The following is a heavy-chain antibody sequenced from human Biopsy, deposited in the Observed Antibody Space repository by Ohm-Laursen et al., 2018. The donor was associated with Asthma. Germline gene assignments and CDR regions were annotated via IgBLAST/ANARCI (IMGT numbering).Heavy chain of an antibody. CDR1: ADSISSNNFY. D-gene: IGHD1-26*01. CDR2: ISYTGST. V-gene: IGHV4-39*01. J-gene: IGHJ4*02. Sequence: GTLSLTCAVSADSISSNNFYWGWIRQPPGKGLEWIATISYTGSTYYNPSLKSRATISVDTSKNQFSLKLSSVTAADTAVYYCARHSGNYYEQLNYWGQGTLVTVSS. CDR3: ARHSGNYYEQLNY.